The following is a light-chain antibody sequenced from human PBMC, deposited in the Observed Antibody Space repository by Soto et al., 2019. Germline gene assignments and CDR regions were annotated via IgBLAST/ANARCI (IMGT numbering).Light chain of an antibody. Sequence: IQLTQSPSFLSPAIGDGVTITFRAIQVISTSLAWYQVKPGKAPKLLIYAASTLESGVPSRFSATVSGTEFSLTITSLQPEDFATYYCQQLFDSPITFGQGTRLEIK. V-gene: IGKV1-9*01. CDR3: QQLFDSPIT. CDR2: AAS. J-gene: IGKJ5*01. CDR1: QVISTS.